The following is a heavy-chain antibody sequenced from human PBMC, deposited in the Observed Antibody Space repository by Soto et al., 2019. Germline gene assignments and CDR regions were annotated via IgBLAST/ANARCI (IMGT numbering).Heavy chain of an antibody. J-gene: IGHJ5*02. D-gene: IGHD2-2*01. CDR1: GYSFTSYW. Sequence: GESLKISCKGSGYSFTSYWIGWVRPMPGKGLEWMGIIYPGDSNTRYSPSFQGQVPISADKTVSTAYLQWSSLKASDTAMYYCAGLAVGPAADINLFDPWGQGTLVTVSS. CDR3: AGLAVGPAADINLFDP. CDR2: IYPGDSNT. V-gene: IGHV5-51*01.